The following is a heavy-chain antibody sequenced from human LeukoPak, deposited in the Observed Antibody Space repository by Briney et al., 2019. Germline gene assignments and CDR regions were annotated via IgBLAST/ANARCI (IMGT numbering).Heavy chain of an antibody. J-gene: IGHJ3*02. CDR3: ARVYRRDGYKYDGFDI. V-gene: IGHV4-61*02. CDR2: VYSTGSA. CDR1: SGSINSDGYY. Sequence: SETLSLTCTVSSGSINSDGYYWSWIRQPAGKGLEWIGRVYSTGSANYSPSLESRVIISIDTFKNQFFLRLSSVTAADTAVYYCARVYRRDGYKYDGFDIWGLGTMITVS. D-gene: IGHD5-24*01.